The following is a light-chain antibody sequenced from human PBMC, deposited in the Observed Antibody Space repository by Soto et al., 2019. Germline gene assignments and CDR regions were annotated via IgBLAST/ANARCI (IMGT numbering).Light chain of an antibody. V-gene: IGLV2-11*01. J-gene: IGLJ1*01. CDR2: DVS. CDR1: SSDVGGYNY. Sequence: SALTQPRSVSGSPGQSVTISCTGTSSDVGGYNYVSWYQQHPGKAPKLMIYDVSKRPSGVPDRFSGSKSGNTASLTISGLQAEDEADYYCCSYAGSYTFGGYVFGTGTKLTVL. CDR3: CSYAGSYTFGGYV.